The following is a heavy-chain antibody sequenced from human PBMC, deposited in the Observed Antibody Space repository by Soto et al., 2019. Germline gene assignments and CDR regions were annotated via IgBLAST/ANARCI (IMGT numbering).Heavy chain of an antibody. CDR1: VFIFSNNG. V-gene: IGHV3-30*03. J-gene: IGHJ4*02. CDR3: TIVRVADSALDH. CDR2: MSYDGSDT. Sequence: WWSLRLSCLGSVFIFSNNGMHWWRQTPGKGLEWVAFMSYDGSDTFYADSVKGRFTISRDNSKNTLFLHMSNLRAEDTAMYYCTIVRVADSALDHWGQGTLVTVSS. D-gene: IGHD3-10*02.